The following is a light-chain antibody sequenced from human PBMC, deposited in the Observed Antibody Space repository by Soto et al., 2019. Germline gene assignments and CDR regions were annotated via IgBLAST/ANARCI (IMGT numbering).Light chain of an antibody. CDR2: GTS. J-gene: IGKJ2*01. V-gene: IGKV3-15*01. CDR1: QNVGRN. CDR3: QQYNNWPPMST. Sequence: EIVMTQSPDTLSVSPGERATLSCRASQNVGRNVAWYQQRPGQAPRLLIHGTSTRAADIPARFSGSVSGTECTLTINSLQPEHFVIYYCQQYNNWPPMSTFGQGTKLEMK.